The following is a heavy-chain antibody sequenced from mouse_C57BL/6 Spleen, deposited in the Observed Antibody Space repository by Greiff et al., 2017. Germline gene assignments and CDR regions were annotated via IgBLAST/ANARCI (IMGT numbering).Heavy chain of an antibody. CDR3: ARSSSYYFDY. V-gene: IGHV7-3*01. Sequence: EVNVVESGGGLVQPGGSLSLSCAASGFTFTDYYMSWVRQPPGKALEWLGFIRNKANGYTTEYSASVKGRFTISRDNSQSILYLQMNALRAEDSATYYCARSSSYYFDYWGQGTTLTVSS. D-gene: IGHD6-1*01. CDR2: IRNKANGYTT. J-gene: IGHJ2*01. CDR1: GFTFTDYY.